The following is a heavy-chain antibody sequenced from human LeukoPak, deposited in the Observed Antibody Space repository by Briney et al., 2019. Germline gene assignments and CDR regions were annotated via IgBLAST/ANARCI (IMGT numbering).Heavy chain of an antibody. CDR1: GGSISSGGYY. CDR3: ARGPGGWYGVFDY. Sequence: PSETLSLTCTVSGGSISSGGYYWSWIRQHPGKGLEWIGYIYYSGSTYYNPSLKSRVTISVDTSKNKFSLKLSSVAAADTAVYYCARGPGGWYGVFDYWGQGTLVTVSS. J-gene: IGHJ4*02. D-gene: IGHD6-19*01. CDR2: IYYSGST. V-gene: IGHV4-31*03.